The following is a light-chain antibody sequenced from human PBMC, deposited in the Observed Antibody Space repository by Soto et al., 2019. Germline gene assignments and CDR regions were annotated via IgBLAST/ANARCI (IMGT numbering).Light chain of an antibody. CDR1: SSDVGRYNY. V-gene: IGLV2-11*01. CDR3: CSYAGSPRFV. CDR2: DVS. Sequence: QSALTQPRSVSGSPGQSVTISCIGTSSDVGRYNYVSWYQHHPGTAPKVMIYDVSERPSGVPDRFSGSKSGNTASLTISGLQAEDEADYYCCSYAGSPRFVFGTGTKVTVL. J-gene: IGLJ1*01.